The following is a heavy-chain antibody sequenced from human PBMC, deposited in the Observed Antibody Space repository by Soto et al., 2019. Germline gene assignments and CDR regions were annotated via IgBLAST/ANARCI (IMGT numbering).Heavy chain of an antibody. CDR1: GFTFDDYA. CDR3: AKDLGRLYSYAFDI. V-gene: IGHV3-9*01. J-gene: IGHJ3*02. D-gene: IGHD5-18*01. Sequence: GGSLRLSCAASGFTFDDYAMHWVRQAPGKGLEWVSGISWNSGSIGYADSVKGRFTISRDNAKNSLYLQMNSLRAEDTALYYCAKDLGRLYSYAFDIWGQGTMVTVSS. CDR2: ISWNSGSI.